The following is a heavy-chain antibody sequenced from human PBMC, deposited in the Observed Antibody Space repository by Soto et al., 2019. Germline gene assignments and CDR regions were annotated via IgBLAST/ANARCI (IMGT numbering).Heavy chain of an antibody. CDR2: IYYLGST. V-gene: IGHV4-59*01. J-gene: IGHJ4*02. D-gene: IGHD3-10*01. Sequence: SETLSLTCIVSGGSMSEYFWSWIRQSPGKGLEWIGYIYYLGSTDYNPSLKSRVTISVDTSKRQFSLRLTSVTAADTAVYYCERHGYDGSGSPYPAYWGPGTQVTVYS. CDR1: GGSMSEYF. CDR3: ERHGYDGSGSPYPAY.